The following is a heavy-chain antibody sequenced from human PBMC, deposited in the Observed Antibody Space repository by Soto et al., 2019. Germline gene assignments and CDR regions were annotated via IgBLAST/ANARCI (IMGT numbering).Heavy chain of an antibody. CDR2: VYYRGAT. CDR1: GGSLTDHY. CDR3: ARGNDWKSSTFDI. Sequence: QVQLQESGPGLVKPSETLSLTCTVAGGSLTDHYWNWFRQSPGRGLQWIGYVYYRGATRYNPSLTSRVTMTVDTSKNQFSLNLRSVTAADTAVYFCARGNDWKSSTFDIWGQGTMVSVSS. V-gene: IGHV4-59*11. D-gene: IGHD2-21*01. J-gene: IGHJ3*02.